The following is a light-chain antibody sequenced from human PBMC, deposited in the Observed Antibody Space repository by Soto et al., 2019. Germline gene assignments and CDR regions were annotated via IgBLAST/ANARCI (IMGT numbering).Light chain of an antibody. Sequence: QSVLTQPASVTGSPGQSITISCTGTSGDVGGYNSVSWYQQHPGKAPKLIIYEVSNRASGVPNQFSGSKSGNTASLTISGLQAEDEADYFCSSYSSSNTQYVFGTG. J-gene: IGLJ1*01. CDR1: SGDVGGYNS. CDR3: SSYSSSNTQYV. CDR2: EVS. V-gene: IGLV2-14*01.